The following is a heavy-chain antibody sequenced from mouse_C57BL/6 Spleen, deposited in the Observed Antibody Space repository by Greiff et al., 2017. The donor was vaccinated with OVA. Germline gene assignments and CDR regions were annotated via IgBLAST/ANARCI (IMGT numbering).Heavy chain of an antibody. V-gene: IGHV1-19*01. CDR1: GYTFTDYY. J-gene: IGHJ2*01. D-gene: IGHD1-1*01. CDR2: INPYNGGT. Sequence: VQLQQSGPVLVKPGASVKMSCKASGYTFTDYYMNWVKQSHGQSLEWIGVINPYNGGTSYNQKFKGKATLTVDKSSSTAYMELNSLTSEDSAVYYCSRDTVVAHFDDWGPGTTLTVSS. CDR3: SRDTVVAHFDD.